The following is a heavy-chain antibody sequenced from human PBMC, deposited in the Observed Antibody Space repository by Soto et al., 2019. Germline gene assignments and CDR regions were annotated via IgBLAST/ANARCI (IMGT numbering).Heavy chain of an antibody. J-gene: IGHJ5*02. V-gene: IGHV4-31*03. CDR1: GGSISSGGYY. CDR2: IYYSGST. Sequence: SETLSLTCTVSGGSISSGGYYWSWIRQHPGKGLEWIGYIYYSGSTYYNPSLKSRVTISVDTSKNQFSLKLSPVTAADTAVYYCAKTGYGGNSNWFDPWGQGTLVTVSS. CDR3: AKTGYGGNSNWFDP. D-gene: IGHD2-21*02.